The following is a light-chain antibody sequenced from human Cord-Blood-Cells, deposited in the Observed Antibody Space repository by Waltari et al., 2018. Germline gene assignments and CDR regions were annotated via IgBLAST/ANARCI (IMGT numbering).Light chain of an antibody. Sequence: NFMLTQPHSVSESPGKTVTISCTRSSGSIASNYVQWYQQRPGSAPTTGIYEDNQRPSGVPDRFSGSIDSSSNSASLTISGLKTEDEADYYCQSYDSSNLWVFGGGTKLTVL. CDR2: EDN. V-gene: IGLV6-57*03. CDR1: SGSIASNY. J-gene: IGLJ3*02. CDR3: QSYDSSNLWV.